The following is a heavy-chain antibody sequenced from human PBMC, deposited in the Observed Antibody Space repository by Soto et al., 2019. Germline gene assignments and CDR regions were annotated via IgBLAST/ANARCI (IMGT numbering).Heavy chain of an antibody. CDR1: GDSFTSYA. CDR2: INTNTGNP. V-gene: IGHV7-4-1*01. J-gene: IGHJ4*02. CDR3: ARDPSGSAPNFDY. Sequence: ASVKASCKACGDSFTSYAMHWARQAPGQGLEWMGSINTNTGNPKYAQGFTGRFAFSLDTSVSTGYLQIGSLKTEDTAVYYCARDPSGSAPNFDYWGQGTLVTSPQ. D-gene: IGHD3-10*01.